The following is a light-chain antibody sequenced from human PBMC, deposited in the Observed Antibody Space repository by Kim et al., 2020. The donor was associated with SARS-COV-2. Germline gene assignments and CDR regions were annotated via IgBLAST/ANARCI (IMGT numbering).Light chain of an antibody. CDR1: RSDVCAYNY. V-gene: IGLV2-14*03. CDR2: DVS. CDR3: SSYTTSTSYV. J-gene: IGLJ1*01. Sequence: GQSITISCTGTRSDVCAYNYVSWYQQHPGKAPKFMIYDVSKRPSGVSNRFSGSKSGNTASLTISGLQAEDEADYYCSSYTTSTSYVFGTGTKVTVL.